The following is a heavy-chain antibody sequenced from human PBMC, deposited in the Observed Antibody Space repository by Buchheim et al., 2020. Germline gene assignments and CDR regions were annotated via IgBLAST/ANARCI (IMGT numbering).Heavy chain of an antibody. V-gene: IGHV3-30*02. CDR3: VKDIGDPGAH. D-gene: IGHD1-26*01. J-gene: IGHJ4*02. CDR2: IGYGGGNK. CDR1: GFTFSNFG. Sequence: QVKLVESGGGVVQPGRSLRLSCATSGFTFSNFGVHWVRQAPGKGPEWLAFIGYGGGNKYYADSVKGRFTISTDNSKNTLYLQMHSLRVDDTALYYCVKDIGDPGAHWGQGT.